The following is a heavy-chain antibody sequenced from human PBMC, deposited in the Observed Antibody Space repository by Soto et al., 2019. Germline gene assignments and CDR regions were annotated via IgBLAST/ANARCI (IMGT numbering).Heavy chain of an antibody. V-gene: IGHV3-23*01. CDR2: ISGSGSGT. J-gene: IGHJ3*02. Sequence: LRLSCAASGFTFSSYAMTWVRQAPGKGLEWVSAISGSGSGTYYADSVKGRFTISRDNSKNTLFLQMNSLRAEDTAVYYCAKDSPYSASYKEDGFDIWGQGTLVTVSS. D-gene: IGHD1-26*01. CDR3: AKDSPYSASYKEDGFDI. CDR1: GFTFSSYA.